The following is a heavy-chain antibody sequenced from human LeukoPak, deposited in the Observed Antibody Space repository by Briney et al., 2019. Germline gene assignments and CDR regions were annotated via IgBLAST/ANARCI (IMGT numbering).Heavy chain of an antibody. Sequence: PSETLSLTCTVSGGSISGGSYSWGWIRQPPGKGLEWIGSIYYSGSTNYNPSLKSRVAISVDTSKNQFSLKLSSVTAADTAVYYCARQTAGSPPRFDYWGQGTLVTVSS. CDR2: IYYSGST. CDR3: ARQTAGSPPRFDY. D-gene: IGHD6-19*01. V-gene: IGHV4-39*01. CDR1: GGSISGGSYS. J-gene: IGHJ4*02.